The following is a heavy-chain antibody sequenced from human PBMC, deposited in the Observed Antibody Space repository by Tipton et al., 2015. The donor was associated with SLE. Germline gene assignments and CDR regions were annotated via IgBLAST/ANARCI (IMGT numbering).Heavy chain of an antibody. CDR2: IYYSGST. V-gene: IGHV4-30-4*01. CDR1: GGSISSGDYY. D-gene: IGHD3-3*01. CDR3: ACSTLTLDYDFWSGYYRPFDY. Sequence: TLSLTCTVSGGSISSGDYYWSWIRQPPGKGLEWIGYIYYSGSTNYNPSLKSRVTISVDTSKNQFSLKLSSVTAADTAVYYCACSTLTLDYDFWSGYYRPFDYWGQGTLVTVSS. J-gene: IGHJ4*02.